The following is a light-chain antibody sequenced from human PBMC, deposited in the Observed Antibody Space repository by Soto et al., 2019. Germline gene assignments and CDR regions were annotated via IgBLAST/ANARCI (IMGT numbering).Light chain of an antibody. CDR2: GAS. V-gene: IGKV3-15*01. CDR1: QSVSSN. J-gene: IGKJ3*01. CDR3: QQYNNWPPIIT. Sequence: EIVMTQSPATLSVSPGERATLSCRASQSVSSNLAWYHQKPGQAPRLLIYGASTRATGIPARFSGSGSGTDFTLTISSLQSEDFAVYYCQQYNNWPPIITFGPGTKVDIK.